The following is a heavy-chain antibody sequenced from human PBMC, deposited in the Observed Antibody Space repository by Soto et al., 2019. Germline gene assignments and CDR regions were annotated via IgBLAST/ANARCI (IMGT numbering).Heavy chain of an antibody. CDR3: AKDYMGGSYYRVFDY. CDR2: ISGSGGST. Sequence: PGGSLRLSCAASGFTFSSYAMSWVRQAPGKGLEWVSAISGSGGSTYYADSVKGRFTISRDNSKNTLYLQMNSLRAEDTAVYYCAKDYMGGSYYRVFDYWGQGTLVTVSS. V-gene: IGHV3-23*01. CDR1: GFTFSSYA. D-gene: IGHD1-26*01. J-gene: IGHJ4*02.